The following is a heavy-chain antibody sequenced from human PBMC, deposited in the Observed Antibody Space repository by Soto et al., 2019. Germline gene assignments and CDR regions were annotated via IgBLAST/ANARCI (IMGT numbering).Heavy chain of an antibody. CDR1: GYTFTSYG. J-gene: IGHJ4*02. CDR3: ARGGYGDY. CDR2: ISAHNGHT. D-gene: IGHD1-1*01. Sequence: QVHLVQSGAEVKKPGASVKVSCKASGYTFTSYGITWVRQAPGQGLEWMGWISAHNGHTDYAQKLQGRVIVTRDTSPSTAYKALRSLGADGTAVYYFARGGYGDYWGQGALVTVSS. V-gene: IGHV1-18*01.